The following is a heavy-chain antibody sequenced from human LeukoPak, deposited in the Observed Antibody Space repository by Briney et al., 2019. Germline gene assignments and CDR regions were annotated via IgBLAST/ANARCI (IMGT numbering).Heavy chain of an antibody. CDR2: IYHSGST. Sequence: SETLSLTCAVSGYSISSGYYWGWIRQPPGKGLEWIGSIYHSGSTYYNPSLKSRVTISVDTSKNQFSLKLSSVTAADTAMYYCARRPLSGDYYFDYWGQGTLVTVSS. J-gene: IGHJ4*02. CDR1: GYSISSGYY. CDR3: ARRPLSGDYYFDY. V-gene: IGHV4-38-2*01. D-gene: IGHD3-10*01.